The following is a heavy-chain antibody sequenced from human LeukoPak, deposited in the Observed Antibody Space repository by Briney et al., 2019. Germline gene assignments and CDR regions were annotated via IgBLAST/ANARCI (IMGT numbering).Heavy chain of an antibody. CDR2: INPSGGST. CDR1: GYTFTSYY. J-gene: IGHJ4*02. D-gene: IGHD5-18*01. Sequence: ASVKVSCKASGYTFTSYYMHWVRRAPGQGLEWMGIINPSGGSTSYAQKFQGRVTMTRDMSTSTVYMELSSLRSEDTAVYYCARQGNTAMATFDYWGQGTLVTVSS. CDR3: ARQGNTAMATFDY. V-gene: IGHV1-46*01.